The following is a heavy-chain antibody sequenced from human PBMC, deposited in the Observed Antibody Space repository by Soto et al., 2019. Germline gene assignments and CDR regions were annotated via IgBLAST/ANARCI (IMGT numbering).Heavy chain of an antibody. V-gene: IGHV1-58*01. D-gene: IGHD3-22*01. CDR3: AAWGGGYYNHDAFDI. Sequence: AASVKVSCKASGFTFTSSAVQWVRQARGQRLEWIGWIVVGSGNTNYAQKFQERVTITRDMSTSTAYMELSSLRSEDTAVYYCAAWGGGYYNHDAFDIWGQGTMVTVSS. J-gene: IGHJ3*02. CDR2: IVVGSGNT. CDR1: GFTFTSSA.